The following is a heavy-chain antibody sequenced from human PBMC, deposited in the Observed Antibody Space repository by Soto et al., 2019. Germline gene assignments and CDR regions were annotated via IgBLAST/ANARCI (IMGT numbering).Heavy chain of an antibody. CDR2: IIPIFGTA. CDR1: GGTFSSYA. J-gene: IGHJ6*02. V-gene: IGHV1-69*13. D-gene: IGHD3-9*01. Sequence: GASVKVSCKASGGTFSSYAISWVRQAPGQGLEWMGGIIPIFGTANYAQKFQGRVTITADESTSTAYMELSSLRSEDTAVYYCARGLRYFDWSNYYYGMDVWGQGTTVTVSS. CDR3: ARGLRYFDWSNYYYGMDV.